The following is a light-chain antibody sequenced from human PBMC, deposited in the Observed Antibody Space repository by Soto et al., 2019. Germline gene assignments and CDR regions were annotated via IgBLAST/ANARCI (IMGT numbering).Light chain of an antibody. CDR2: GAS. CDR1: QSVRSN. J-gene: IGKJ4*01. CDR3: QQYNSWPLT. Sequence: EIVMTQSPATLSVSPGETATLSCRASQSVRSNLAWYQQKPGQAPRLLIYGASTRATSIPARFSGSGSGTEFTLTISSLQSEDFAVYYCQQYNSWPLTFGGGTKVEIK. V-gene: IGKV3-15*01.